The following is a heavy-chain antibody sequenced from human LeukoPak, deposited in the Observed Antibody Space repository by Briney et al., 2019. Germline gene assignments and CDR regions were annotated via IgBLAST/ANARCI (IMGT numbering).Heavy chain of an antibody. V-gene: IGHV3-30*02. J-gene: IGHJ4*02. Sequence: PGGSLRLSCAASGFTFSSYGMHWVRQAPGKGLEWVAFIRYDGSNKYYADSVKGRFTISRDSSKNTLYLQMNSLRAEDTAVYYCAKDRANWNYVGYFDYWGQGTLVTVSS. CDR2: IRYDGSNK. CDR1: GFTFSSYG. CDR3: AKDRANWNYVGYFDY. D-gene: IGHD1-7*01.